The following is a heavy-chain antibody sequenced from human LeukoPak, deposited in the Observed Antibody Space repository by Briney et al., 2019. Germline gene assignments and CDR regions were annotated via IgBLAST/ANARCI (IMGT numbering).Heavy chain of an antibody. CDR1: GYTFTSYG. CDR3: ARGASHYYDSSGYYYY. Sequence: ASVKVSCKASGYTFTSYGISWVRQAPGQGLEWMGWIRAYNGNTNYAQKLQGRVTMTTDTSTSTAYMELRSLRSDDTAVYYCARGASHYYDSSGYYYYWGQGTLVTVSS. D-gene: IGHD3-22*01. J-gene: IGHJ4*02. CDR2: IRAYNGNT. V-gene: IGHV1-18*01.